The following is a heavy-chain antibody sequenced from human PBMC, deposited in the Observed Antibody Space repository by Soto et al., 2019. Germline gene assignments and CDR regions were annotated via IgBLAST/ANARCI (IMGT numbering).Heavy chain of an antibody. CDR3: ARGWGSSWYDEYYYYYYYMDV. Sequence: GGPMRLSCAASGFTFGSHSMNWVIQAPGKGLERVSSISSSSSYIYYADSVKGRFTISRDNAKNSLYLQMNSLRAEDTAVYYCARGWGSSWYDEYYYYYYYMDVWGKGTTVTVSS. J-gene: IGHJ6*03. CDR1: GFTFGSHS. D-gene: IGHD6-13*01. CDR2: ISSSSSYI. V-gene: IGHV3-21*01.